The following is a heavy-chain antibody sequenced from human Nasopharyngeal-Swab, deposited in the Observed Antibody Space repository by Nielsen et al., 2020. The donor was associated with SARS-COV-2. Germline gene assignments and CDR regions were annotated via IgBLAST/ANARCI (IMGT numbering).Heavy chain of an antibody. V-gene: IGHV3-21*01. D-gene: IGHD3-3*01. CDR2: ISSSSSYI. Sequence: GGSLRLSCPASAFTSNNYTFNWVRQPPGKGLEWVSSISSSSSYIYYADSVKGRFTISRDNAKNSPYLQMNSLRAEDTAVYYCARDGLDYDFWSAYFMDVWGQGTTVTVSS. J-gene: IGHJ6*02. CDR1: AFTSNNYT. CDR3: ARDGLDYDFWSAYFMDV.